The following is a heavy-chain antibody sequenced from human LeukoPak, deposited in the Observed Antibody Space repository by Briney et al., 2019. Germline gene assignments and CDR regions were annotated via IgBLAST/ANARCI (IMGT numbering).Heavy chain of an antibody. CDR2: IIPIFGTT. Sequence: ASVTLSCKVSGGTFSSYAISCVRQPPGQGLEWMGGIIPIFGTTNYAQKFQGRVTITADESTSAASMELSSLRSEDTAVYYCARDYRGIYIGYWGQGTLVTVSS. V-gene: IGHV1-69*13. J-gene: IGHJ4*02. D-gene: IGHD1-26*01. CDR1: GGTFSSYA. CDR3: ARDYRGIYIGY.